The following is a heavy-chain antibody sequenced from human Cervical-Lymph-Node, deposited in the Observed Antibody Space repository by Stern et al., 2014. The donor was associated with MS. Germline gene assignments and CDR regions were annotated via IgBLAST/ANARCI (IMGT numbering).Heavy chain of an antibody. CDR2: ISPGLDSV. V-gene: IGHV1-69*01. Sequence: VQLVESGAELKKPGSSVQVSCTTSGGIFISSTITCVRQVPGKGLACMGDISPGLDSVDYAQEFQGRFTLTADDSTNTVYMELTSLQSGDTAMYYCARDGFDSGSALAFWGQGTLVTVSS. D-gene: IGHD6-19*01. CDR1: GGIFISST. J-gene: IGHJ4*02. CDR3: ARDGFDSGSALAF.